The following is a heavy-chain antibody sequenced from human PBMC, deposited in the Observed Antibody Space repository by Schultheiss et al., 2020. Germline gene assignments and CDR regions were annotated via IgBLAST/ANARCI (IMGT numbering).Heavy chain of an antibody. D-gene: IGHD1-1*01. CDR1: RYTFTKYF. CDR2: INPSGGST. V-gene: IGHV1-46*01. CDR3: ARAGVGTGRRSFDY. Sequence: ASVKVSCKASRYTFTKYFTQWVRQAPGQGLEWMGIINPSGGSTSYAQKFQGRVTMTRDTSTSTVYMELSSLRSEDTAVYYCARAGVGTGRRSFDYWGQGTLVNVSS. J-gene: IGHJ4*02.